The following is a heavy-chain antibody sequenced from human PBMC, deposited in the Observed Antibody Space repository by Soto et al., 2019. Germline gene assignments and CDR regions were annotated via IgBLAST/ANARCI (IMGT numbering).Heavy chain of an antibody. J-gene: IGHJ5*02. Sequence: SETLSLTCAVYGGSFSGYYWSWIRQPPGKGLEWIGEINHSGSTNYNPSLKSRVTISVGTPKNHFSLKLSSVTAADTAVYYCATQEVGGSYVYTFDPWGQGTLVTVSS. CDR2: INHSGST. CDR1: GGSFSGYY. D-gene: IGHD1-26*01. V-gene: IGHV4-34*01. CDR3: ATQEVGGSYVYTFDP.